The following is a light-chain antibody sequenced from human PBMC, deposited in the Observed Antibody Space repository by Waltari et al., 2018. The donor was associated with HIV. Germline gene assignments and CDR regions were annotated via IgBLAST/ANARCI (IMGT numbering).Light chain of an antibody. CDR3: QQYSSSPRT. CDR2: GVS. CDR1: QSISAND. J-gene: IGKJ1*01. Sequence: EIVLSQSPGTLSLSPGERATLSCRASQSISANDLAWYQHKPGQAPRLLIFGVSSRASGIPDRFSGSGSGTDFTLTISRLEPEDFALYYCQQYSSSPRTFGQGTKVEIK. V-gene: IGKV3-20*01.